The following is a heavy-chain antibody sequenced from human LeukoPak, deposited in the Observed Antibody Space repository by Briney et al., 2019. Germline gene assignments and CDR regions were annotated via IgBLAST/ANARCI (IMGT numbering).Heavy chain of an antibody. J-gene: IGHJ4*02. D-gene: IGHD5-12*01. Sequence: GASVKVSCKSSGYTFTSYYMHWVRQAPGQGLEWMGIIKPSGGSTSSAQKFQGRVTMTWDMSRSTVYTELSSPISEDTTVYYCARDRGGYSGYEGFDYWGQGTLVTVSS. CDR3: ARDRGGYSGYEGFDY. CDR1: GYTFTSYY. CDR2: IKPSGGST. V-gene: IGHV1-46*01.